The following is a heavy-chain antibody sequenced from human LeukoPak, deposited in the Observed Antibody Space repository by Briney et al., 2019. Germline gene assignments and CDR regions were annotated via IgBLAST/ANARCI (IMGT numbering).Heavy chain of an antibody. V-gene: IGHV1-18*01. Sequence: ASVKVSCKASGYTFTNYGISWVRQAPGQGLEWMGWASAYNGNTNYAQKLQGRVTMTTDTSTSTAYRELRSLRSDDTAVYYCARDCARTSCYFDYWGQGILVTVSS. CDR1: GYTFTNYG. CDR2: ASAYNGNT. J-gene: IGHJ4*02. CDR3: ARDCARTSCYFDY. D-gene: IGHD2-2*01.